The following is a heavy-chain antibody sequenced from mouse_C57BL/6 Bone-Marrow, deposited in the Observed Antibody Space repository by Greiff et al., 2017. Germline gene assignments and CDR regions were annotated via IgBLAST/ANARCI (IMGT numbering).Heavy chain of an antibody. CDR1: GYTFTNYW. CDR3: AREGAFYYAMDY. V-gene: IGHV1-63*01. J-gene: IGHJ4*01. D-gene: IGHD3-1*01. Sequence: ESGAELVRPGTSVKMSCKASGYTFTNYWIGWAKQRPGHGLEWIGDIYPGGGYTNYNEKFKGKATLTADKSSSTAYMQFSSLTSEDSAIYYCAREGAFYYAMDYWGQGTSVTVSS. CDR2: IYPGGGYT.